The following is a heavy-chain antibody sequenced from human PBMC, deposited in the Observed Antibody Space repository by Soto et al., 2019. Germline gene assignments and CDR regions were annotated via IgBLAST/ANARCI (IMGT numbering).Heavy chain of an antibody. CDR1: GFTFSSYS. V-gene: IGHV3-48*02. CDR2: ISSSSSTI. D-gene: IGHD2-8*01. CDR3: ARDRSRAGYCTNGVCHPARVGFDP. Sequence: EVQLVESGGGLVQPGGSLRLSCAASGFTFSSYSMNWVRQAPGKGLEWVSYISSSSSTIYYADSVKGRFTISRDNAKNSLYLQMNSLRDEDTAVYYCARDRSRAGYCTNGVCHPARVGFDPWGQGTLVTVSS. J-gene: IGHJ5*02.